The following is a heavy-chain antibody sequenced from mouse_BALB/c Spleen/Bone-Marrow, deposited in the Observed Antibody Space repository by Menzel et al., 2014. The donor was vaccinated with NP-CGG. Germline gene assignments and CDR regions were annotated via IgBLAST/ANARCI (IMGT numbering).Heavy chain of an antibody. CDR2: INPDSSTI. CDR3: ARLGYYGGFAY. V-gene: IGHV4-1*02. J-gene: IGHJ3*01. Sequence: EVKVEESGGGLVQPGGSLKLSCAASGFDFSRYWMSWVRQAPGKGLQWIGEINPDSSTINYTPSLKDKFIISRDNAKNTLYLQMSKVRSEDTALYYCARLGYYGGFAYWGQGTLVIVSA. D-gene: IGHD2-3*01. CDR1: GFDFSRYW.